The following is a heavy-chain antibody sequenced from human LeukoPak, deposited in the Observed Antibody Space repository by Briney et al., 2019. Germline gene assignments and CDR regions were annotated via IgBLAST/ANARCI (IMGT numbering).Heavy chain of an antibody. Sequence: KSSQTLPLTCAISGDSVSSNSAAWNWIRQSPSRGLEWLGRTYYRSKWYNDYAVSVKSRITINPDTSKNQFSLQLNSVTPEDTAVYYCARNCPSAWGPSAMLQFCHWGQGTLVTVSS. J-gene: IGHJ4*02. V-gene: IGHV6-1*01. CDR1: GDSVSSNSAA. D-gene: IGHD5-24*01. CDR3: ARNCPSAWGPSAMLQFCH. CDR2: TYYRSKWYN.